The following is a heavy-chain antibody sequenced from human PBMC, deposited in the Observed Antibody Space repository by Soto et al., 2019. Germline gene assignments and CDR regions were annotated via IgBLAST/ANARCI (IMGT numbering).Heavy chain of an antibody. Sequence: GGSLRLSCAASGFTFSDYYMSWIRQAPGKGLEWVSYISSSGSTIYYADSVKGRFTISRDNAKNSLYLQMNSLRAEDTAVYYCARSSSWYYTTPDYWGQGTLVTVSS. J-gene: IGHJ4*02. CDR3: ARSSSWYYTTPDY. V-gene: IGHV3-11*01. CDR1: GFTFSDYY. D-gene: IGHD6-13*01. CDR2: ISSSGSTI.